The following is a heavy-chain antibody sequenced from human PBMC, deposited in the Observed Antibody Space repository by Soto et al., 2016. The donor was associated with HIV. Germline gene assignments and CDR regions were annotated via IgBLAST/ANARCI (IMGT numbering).Heavy chain of an antibody. CDR3: ATDAGYSSGWGFDY. V-gene: IGHV3-66*01. J-gene: IGHJ4*02. Sequence: EVQLVESGGGLVQPGGSLRLSCAAAKFTVSSNYMTWVRQAPGKGLEWVSLIYSGGRTYYADSVRGRFTISRDSSKNTLYLQMNSPRAEDTAVYYCATDAGYSSGWGFDYWGQGTLVSVSS. CDR1: KFTVSSNY. CDR2: IYSGGRT. D-gene: IGHD6-19*01.